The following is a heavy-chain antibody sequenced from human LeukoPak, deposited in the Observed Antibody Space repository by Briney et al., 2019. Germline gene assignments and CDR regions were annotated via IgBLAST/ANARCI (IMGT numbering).Heavy chain of an antibody. CDR1: GFTFSSYS. Sequence: GGSLRLSCAASGFTFSSYSMNWVRQAPGKGLEWVANIKQDGSEKYYVDSVKGRFTISRDNSKNTLYLQMNSLRAEDTAVYYCASTNMVRGAFDIWGQGTMVTVSS. D-gene: IGHD3-10*01. J-gene: IGHJ3*02. CDR2: IKQDGSEK. V-gene: IGHV3-7*01. CDR3: ASTNMVRGAFDI.